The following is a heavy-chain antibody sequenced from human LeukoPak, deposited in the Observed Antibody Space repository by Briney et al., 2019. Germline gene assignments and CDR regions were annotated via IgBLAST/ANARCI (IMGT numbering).Heavy chain of an antibody. J-gene: IGHJ4*02. CDR3: AKDFDYGDENDY. Sequence: SETLSLTCTVSGGSISGYYWSWIRQPPGKGLEWIGYIYYSGSTNYNPSLKSRVTISLDTSKNQFSLKLSSVTAADTAVYYCAKDFDYGDENDYWGQGTLVTVSS. CDR1: GGSISGYY. V-gene: IGHV4-59*01. CDR2: IYYSGST. D-gene: IGHD4-17*01.